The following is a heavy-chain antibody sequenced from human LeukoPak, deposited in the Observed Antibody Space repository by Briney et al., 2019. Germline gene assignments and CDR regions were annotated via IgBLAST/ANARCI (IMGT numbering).Heavy chain of an antibody. CDR2: IYNVGTT. D-gene: IGHD4-17*01. CDR1: GFSVSYNY. J-gene: IGHJ4*02. CDR3: ARDQDGYFDY. V-gene: IGHV3-53*01. Sequence: GGSLRLSCAASGFSVSYNYMSWVRQAPGKGLEWVSVIYNVGTTYYTDSVKGRFTISRDNSKNTLYLQMNSLRAEDAAVYYCARDQDGYFDYWGQGTLVAVSS.